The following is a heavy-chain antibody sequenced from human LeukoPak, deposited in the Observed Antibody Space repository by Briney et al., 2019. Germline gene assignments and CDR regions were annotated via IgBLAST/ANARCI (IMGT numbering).Heavy chain of an antibody. CDR2: IRYDGSNK. CDR3: AKAQYSSGWYENDAFDI. Sequence: GGSLRLSCAASGFTFSSYGMHWVRQAPGKGLEWVAFIRYDGSNKYYADSVKGRFTISRDNSKNTLYLQMNSLRAEDTAVYYCAKAQYSSGWYENDAFDIWGQGTMVIVSS. J-gene: IGHJ3*02. V-gene: IGHV3-30*02. CDR1: GFTFSSYG. D-gene: IGHD6-19*01.